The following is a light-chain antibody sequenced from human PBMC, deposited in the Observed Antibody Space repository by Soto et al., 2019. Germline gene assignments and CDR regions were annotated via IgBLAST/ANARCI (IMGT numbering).Light chain of an antibody. CDR2: DVN. J-gene: IGLJ3*02. V-gene: IGLV2-8*01. CDR1: SSDVGAYNY. CDR3: QSYDTSLGVWV. Sequence: QSALTQPPSASGSPGQSVTISCTGSSSDVGAYNYVAWYQQRPGKAPKLMISDVNKRPSGVPDRFSGSKSDSSGSLAITGLQGEDEAFYYCQSYDTSLGVWVFGGGTKLTVL.